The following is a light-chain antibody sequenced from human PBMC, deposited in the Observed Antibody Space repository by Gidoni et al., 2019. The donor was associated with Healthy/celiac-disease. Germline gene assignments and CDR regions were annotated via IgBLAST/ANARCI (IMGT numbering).Light chain of an antibody. CDR1: QSVSSY. V-gene: IGKV3-11*01. CDR2: DAS. Sequence: EIVLPQSPATLSLSPGERATLTRRPRQSVSSYLAWYQQKPSQAPRLLIYDASNRATGIPARFSGSGSGTDFTLTISSLEPEDFAVYYCQQRSNWPRTFGQGTKLGIK. J-gene: IGKJ2*01. CDR3: QQRSNWPRT.